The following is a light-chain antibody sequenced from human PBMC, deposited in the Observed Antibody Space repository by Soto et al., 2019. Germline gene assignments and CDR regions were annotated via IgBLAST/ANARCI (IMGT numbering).Light chain of an antibody. Sequence: QSVLTQPPSVSGAPGQRVTISCTGSSSNIGAGYDVHWYQQLPGTAPKLLIYGNSNRPSGVPDRFSGSKSGTSASLAITGLQAEDEADYYYQSYDSSLSGYVVGTGTKLTVL. CDR1: SSNIGAGYD. CDR3: QSYDSSLSGYV. CDR2: GNS. J-gene: IGLJ1*01. V-gene: IGLV1-40*01.